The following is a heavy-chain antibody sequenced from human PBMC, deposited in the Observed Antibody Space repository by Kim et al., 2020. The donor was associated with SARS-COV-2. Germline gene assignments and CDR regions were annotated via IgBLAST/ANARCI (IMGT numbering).Heavy chain of an antibody. Sequence: SETLSLTCAVYGGSFSGYYWSWIRQPPGKGLEWIGEINHSGSTNYNPSLKSLVTISVDTSKNQFSLKLSSVTAADTAVYYCARDLRDSSSSTDYWGQGTLVTVSS. CDR1: GGSFSGYY. D-gene: IGHD6-6*01. V-gene: IGHV4-34*01. J-gene: IGHJ4*02. CDR2: INHSGST. CDR3: ARDLRDSSSSTDY.